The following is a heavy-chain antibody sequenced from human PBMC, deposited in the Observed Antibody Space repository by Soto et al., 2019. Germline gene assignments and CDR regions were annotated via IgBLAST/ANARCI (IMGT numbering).Heavy chain of an antibody. J-gene: IGHJ4*02. CDR2: IYYSGST. CDR1: GGSISPYY. V-gene: IGHV4-59*01. CDR3: ARPRSSGYAGEFDY. Sequence: QVQLQESGPGLVKPSETLSLTCTVSGGSISPYYWSWIRQPPGKGLEWIGFIYYSGSTNYNPSLKSRVTISVDTSQNQFSLMLTSVTAADTAFYYCARPRSSGYAGEFDYWGQGTLVTVSS. D-gene: IGHD3-22*01.